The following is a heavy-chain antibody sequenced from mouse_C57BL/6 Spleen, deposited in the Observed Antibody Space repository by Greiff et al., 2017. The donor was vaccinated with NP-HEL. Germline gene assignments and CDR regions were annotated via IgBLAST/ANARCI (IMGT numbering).Heavy chain of an antibody. CDR2: IDPETGGT. CDR3: TRSAYYGSSPYYFDY. J-gene: IGHJ2*01. V-gene: IGHV1-15*01. D-gene: IGHD1-1*01. Sequence: QVQLKESGAELVRPGASVTLSCKASGYTFTDYEMHWVKQTPVHGLEWIGAIDPETGGTAYNQKFKGKAILTADKSSSTAYMELRSLTSEDSAVYYCTRSAYYGSSPYYFDYWGQGTTLTVSS. CDR1: GYTFTDYE.